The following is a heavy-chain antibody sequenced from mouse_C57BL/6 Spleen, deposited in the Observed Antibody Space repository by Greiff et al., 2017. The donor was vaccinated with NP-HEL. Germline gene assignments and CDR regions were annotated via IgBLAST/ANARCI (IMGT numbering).Heavy chain of an antibody. CDR1: GFTSTDYY. J-gene: IGHJ3*01. CDR3: ARGGTWFAY. V-gene: IGHV5-16*01. CDR2: INYDGSST. Sequence: EVKLVESEGGLVQPGSSMKLSCTASGFTSTDYYMAWVRQVPEKGLEWVANINYDGSSTYYLDSLKSRFIISRDNAKNILYLQMSSLKSEDTATYYCARGGTWFAYWGQGTLVTVSA.